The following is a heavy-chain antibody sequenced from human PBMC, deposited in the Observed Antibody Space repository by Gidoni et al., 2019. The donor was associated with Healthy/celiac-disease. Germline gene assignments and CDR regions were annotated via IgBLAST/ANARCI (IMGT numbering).Heavy chain of an antibody. CDR1: GYTFTSYD. CDR2: MNPNSGNT. D-gene: IGHD3-3*01. J-gene: IGHJ6*02. V-gene: IGHV1-8*01. CDR3: ARLLDFWSGQYYYYYGMDV. Sequence: QVQLVQSGAEVKKPGASVKVSCKASGYTFTSYDIYWVRQATGQGLAWMGWMNPNSGNTGDAQKFQGRVTMTRNTSISTAYMELSSLRSEDTAVYYCARLLDFWSGQYYYYYGMDVWGQGTTVTVSS.